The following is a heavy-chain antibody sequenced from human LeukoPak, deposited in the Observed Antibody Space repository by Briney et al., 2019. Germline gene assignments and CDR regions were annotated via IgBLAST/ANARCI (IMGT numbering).Heavy chain of an antibody. CDR2: IYHSGST. D-gene: IGHD1-26*01. CDR3: VRATSSGAHFDY. Sequence: SETLSLTCTVSGYSISSGYYWGWIRQPPGKGLEWIGSIYHSGSTYYNPSLKSRVTISVDTSKNQFSLKLSSVTAADTAVYYCVRATSSGAHFDYWGQETLVTVSS. CDR1: GYSISSGYY. J-gene: IGHJ4*02. V-gene: IGHV4-38-2*02.